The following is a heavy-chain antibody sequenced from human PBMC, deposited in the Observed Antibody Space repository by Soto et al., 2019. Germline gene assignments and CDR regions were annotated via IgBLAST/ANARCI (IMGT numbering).Heavy chain of an antibody. CDR1: GYTFTNYG. CDR2: INANNGNT. CDR3: ARDTMTGYLQFDY. V-gene: IGHV1-18*01. J-gene: IGHJ4*02. D-gene: IGHD3-9*01. Sequence: QVQLVQSGAEVKKPGASVKVSCRASGYTFTNYGVSWVRQAPGQGLEWMGWINANNGNTNYAQTLQGRVTMTTDTSTSTAYMELRSLRSDDTAVYYCARDTMTGYLQFDYWGQGTLVTVSS.